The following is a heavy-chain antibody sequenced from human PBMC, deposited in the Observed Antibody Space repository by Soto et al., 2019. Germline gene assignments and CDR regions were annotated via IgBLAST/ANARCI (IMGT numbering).Heavy chain of an antibody. CDR2: ISDDGSNK. CDR3: ARPLWRDDYNWGYFDL. D-gene: IGHD4-4*01. CDR1: GFTFSSYA. Sequence: QVQLVESGGGVVQPGRSLRLSCAASGFTFSSYAMHWVRQVPGKGLEWVAVISDDGSNKYYADSVKGRFTISRDNSKNTLYLQMNSLRAEDTAVYYCARPLWRDDYNWGYFDLWGRGTLVTVSS. V-gene: IGHV3-30-3*01. J-gene: IGHJ2*01.